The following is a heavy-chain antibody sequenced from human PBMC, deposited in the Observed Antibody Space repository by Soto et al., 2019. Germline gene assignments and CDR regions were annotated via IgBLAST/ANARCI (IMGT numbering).Heavy chain of an antibody. J-gene: IGHJ6*02. CDR3: ARDRRAARPLYYYYGMDV. Sequence: GGSLRLSCAASGFTFSSCWMSWVRQAPGKGLEWVANIKQDGSEKYYVDSVKGRFTISRDDAKNSLYLQMNSLRAEDTAVYYCARDRRAARPLYYYYGMDVWGQGXTVTVYS. CDR2: IKQDGSEK. V-gene: IGHV3-7*01. CDR1: GFTFSSCW. D-gene: IGHD6-6*01.